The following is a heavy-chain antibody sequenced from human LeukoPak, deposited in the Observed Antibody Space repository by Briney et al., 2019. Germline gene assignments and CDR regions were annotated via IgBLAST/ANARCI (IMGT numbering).Heavy chain of an antibody. J-gene: IGHJ3*02. CDR3: ARVCYQLLYSHDAFDI. D-gene: IGHD2-2*02. CDR1: GFTFSSYG. CDR2: IRYDGSNK. Sequence: QPGGSLRLSCAASGFTFSSYGMHWVRQAPGKGLEWVAFIRYDGSNKHYADSVKGRFTISRDNAKNSLYLQMNSLRAEDTAVYYCARVCYQLLYSHDAFDIWGQGTMVTVSS. V-gene: IGHV3-30*02.